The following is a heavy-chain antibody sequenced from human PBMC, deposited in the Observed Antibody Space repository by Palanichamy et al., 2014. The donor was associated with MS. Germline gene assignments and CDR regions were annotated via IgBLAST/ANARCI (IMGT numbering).Heavy chain of an antibody. CDR3: ARVEENYDSSGYSEYFQD. D-gene: IGHD3-22*01. CDR2: I. V-gene: IGHV3-21*01. Sequence: IYYTDSLKGRFTISRDNAKNALYLQMNSLRAEDTAVYYCARVEENYDSSGYSEYFQDWGQGTLVTVSS. J-gene: IGHJ1*01.